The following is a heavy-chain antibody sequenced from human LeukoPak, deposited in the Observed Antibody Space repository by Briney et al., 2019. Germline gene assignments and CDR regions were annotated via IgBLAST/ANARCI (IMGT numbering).Heavy chain of an antibody. V-gene: IGHV4-59*02. J-gene: IGHJ4*02. CDR1: GVSVSSHY. Sequence: SETLSLTCTVSGVSVSSHYWSWIRQPPGKGLEWIGYIYSSGSTNYNPSLKSRVTLSLDTSRNQFSLKLTSVTAAGTAVYYCARDVYCGGDCSYFDSWGQGTLVTVSS. CDR2: IYSSGST. CDR3: ARDVYCGGDCSYFDS. D-gene: IGHD2-21*02.